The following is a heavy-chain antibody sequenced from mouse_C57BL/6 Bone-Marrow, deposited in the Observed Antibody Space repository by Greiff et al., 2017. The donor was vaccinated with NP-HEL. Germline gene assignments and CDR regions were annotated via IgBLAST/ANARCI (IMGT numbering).Heavy chain of an antibody. D-gene: IGHD3-3*01. CDR3: ATGTGGLAMDY. CDR2: IYPRSGNT. V-gene: IGHV1-81*01. Sequence: VQVVESGAELARPGASVKLSCKASGYTFTSYGISWVKQRTGQGLEWIGEIYPRSGNTYYNEKFKGKATLTADKSSSTAYMELRSLTSEDSAVYFCATGTGGLAMDYWGQGTSVTVSS. CDR1: GYTFTSYG. J-gene: IGHJ4*01.